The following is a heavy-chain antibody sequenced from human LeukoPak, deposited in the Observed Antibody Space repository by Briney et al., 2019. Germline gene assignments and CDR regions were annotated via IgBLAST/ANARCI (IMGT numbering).Heavy chain of an antibody. CDR3: ARDKLGSGYSSDFDY. D-gene: IGHD6-19*01. J-gene: IGHJ4*02. V-gene: IGHV3-53*05. CDR1: GFSISSNY. Sequence: AGGSLRLSCAASGFSISSNYMNWVRQAPGEGVEWVSAIYTGGSTYYADSVKGRFTISRDNFKNTLYLQMNSLRAEDTAVYYCARDKLGSGYSSDFDYWGQGTLVTVSS. CDR2: IYTGGST.